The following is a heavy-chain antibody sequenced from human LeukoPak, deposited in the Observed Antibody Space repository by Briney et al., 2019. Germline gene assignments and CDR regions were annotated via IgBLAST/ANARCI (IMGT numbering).Heavy chain of an antibody. CDR1: GGSISSYY. Sequence: ETLSLTCTVSGGSISSYYWSWARQAPGKGLEWVSAINWNGGSTGYADSVKGRFTISRDNAKNSLYLQMNSLRAEDTALYYCARNFGGGDSSGPYYWGQGTLVTVSS. J-gene: IGHJ4*02. D-gene: IGHD3-22*01. CDR2: INWNGGST. V-gene: IGHV3-20*04. CDR3: ARNFGGGDSSGPYY.